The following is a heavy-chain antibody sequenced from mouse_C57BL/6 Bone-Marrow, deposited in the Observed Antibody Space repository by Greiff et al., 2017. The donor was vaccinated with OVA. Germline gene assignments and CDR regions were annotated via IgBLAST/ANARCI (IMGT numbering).Heavy chain of an antibody. D-gene: IGHD1-1*01. CDR2: ISSGGSYT. J-gene: IGHJ2*01. V-gene: IGHV5-6*01. CDR1: GFTFSSYG. CDR3: ARHNYGSSLYYFDY. Sequence: EVQRVESGGDLVKPGGSLKLSCAASGFTFSSYGMSWVRQTPDKRLEWVATISSGGSYTYYPDSVKGLFTISRDNAKNTLYMQMSRLKSEDTAMYYCARHNYGSSLYYFDYWGQGTTLTVSS.